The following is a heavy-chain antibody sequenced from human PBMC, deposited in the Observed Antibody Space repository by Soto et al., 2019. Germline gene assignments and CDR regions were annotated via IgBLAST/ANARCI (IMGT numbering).Heavy chain of an antibody. CDR3: ARCDILTGYYYYFDY. CDR1: GYTFTSYA. J-gene: IGHJ4*02. Sequence: GASVKVSCKASGYTFTSYAMHWVRQAPGQRLEWMGWINAGNGNTKYSQKFQGRVTITRDTSASTAYMELSSLRSEDTAVYYCARCDILTGYYYYFDYWGQGTLVTVS. CDR2: INAGNGNT. V-gene: IGHV1-3*01. D-gene: IGHD3-9*01.